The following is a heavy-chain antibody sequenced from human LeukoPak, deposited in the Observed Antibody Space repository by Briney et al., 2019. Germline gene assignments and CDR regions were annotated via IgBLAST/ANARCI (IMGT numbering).Heavy chain of an antibody. CDR3: ARDSSSFDY. V-gene: IGHV4-39*01. D-gene: IGHD6-13*01. CDR2: IYYSGST. Sequence: SETLSLTCTVSGGSISSSSYYWGWIRQPPGKGLEWIGSIYYSGSTYYNPSLKSRVTISVDTSKNQFSLKLNSVTAADTAVYYCARDSSSFDYWGRGTLVTVSS. J-gene: IGHJ4*02. CDR1: GGSISSSSYY.